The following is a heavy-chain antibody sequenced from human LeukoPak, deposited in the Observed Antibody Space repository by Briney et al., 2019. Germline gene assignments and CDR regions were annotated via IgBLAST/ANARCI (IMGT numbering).Heavy chain of an antibody. CDR3: ARRHNYYYYMDV. CDR2: NYYSGST. J-gene: IGHJ6*03. V-gene: IGHV4-39*01. Sequence: PSETLSLTCSVSGGSISSRRYYWRWIRQPPGKGLEWIGSNYYSGSTYYNPSLKSRVTISVGTSKNQFSLKLSSVTAADTAVYYCARRHNYYYYMDVWGKGTTVTVSS. CDR1: GGSISSRRYY.